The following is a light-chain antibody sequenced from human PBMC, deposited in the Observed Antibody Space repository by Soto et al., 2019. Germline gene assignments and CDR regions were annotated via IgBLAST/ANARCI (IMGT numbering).Light chain of an antibody. Sequence: DIQMPQSPSSVSASVGDRVTITCRASQDISSWLAWYQQKPGKAPKLLIYAASSLQSGVPPRFSGSGSGTDFTLTISSLQPEDFAPYYCQQANSFPYTFGQGTKLEIK. CDR1: QDISSW. CDR3: QQANSFPYT. CDR2: AAS. V-gene: IGKV1D-12*01. J-gene: IGKJ2*01.